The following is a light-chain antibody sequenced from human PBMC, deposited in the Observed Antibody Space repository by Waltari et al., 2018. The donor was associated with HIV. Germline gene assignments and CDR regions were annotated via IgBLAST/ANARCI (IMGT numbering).Light chain of an antibody. CDR2: GDN. CDR1: TLGDRF. CDR3: QAWDSSTLV. V-gene: IGLV3-1*01. J-gene: IGLJ2*01. Sequence: SYELTQPPSVSVSPGQTASITCTGDTLGDRFTSWYQQKPGQSPVLVIYGDNKRPSGIPERFSVSHSRNTVTRTISGTQAMDEADYYCQAWDSSTLVFAGGTKLTVL.